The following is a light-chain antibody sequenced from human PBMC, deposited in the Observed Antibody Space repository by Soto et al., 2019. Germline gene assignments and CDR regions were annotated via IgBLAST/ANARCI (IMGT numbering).Light chain of an antibody. J-gene: IGLJ2*01. V-gene: IGLV1-47*01. CDR2: RNN. Sequence: QSVLTQPPSASGTPGQRVTISCSGSSSNIGSHFVYWYQQLPGTAPKLLIYRNNQRPSGVPDRFSGSKSGTSASLAISGLRSEDEADYYCAAWDDSLSGLVFGGGTKVTVL. CDR3: AAWDDSLSGLV. CDR1: SSNIGSHF.